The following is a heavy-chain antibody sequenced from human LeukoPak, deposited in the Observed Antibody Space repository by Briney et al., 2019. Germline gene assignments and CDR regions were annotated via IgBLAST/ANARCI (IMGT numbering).Heavy chain of an antibody. CDR1: GGSFSGYY. CDR2: INHGGST. V-gene: IGHV4-34*01. D-gene: IGHD2-2*01. J-gene: IGHJ4*02. CDR3: ARGRYCSSTSCSNDY. Sequence: SETLSLTCAVYGGSFSGYYWSWIRQPPGKGLEWIGEINHGGSTNYNPSLKSRVTISVDTSKNQFSLKLSSVTAADTAVYYCARGRYCSSTSCSNDYWGQGTLVTVSS.